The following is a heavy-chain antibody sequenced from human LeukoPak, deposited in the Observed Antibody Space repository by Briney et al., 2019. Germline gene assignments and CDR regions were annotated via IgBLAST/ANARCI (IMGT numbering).Heavy chain of an antibody. CDR1: GFTFSSYA. V-gene: IGHV3-30-3*01. D-gene: IGHD2-21*02. J-gene: IGHJ4*02. CDR2: ISYDGSNK. CDR3: ARDPLAYCGGDCYSFDY. Sequence: PGRSLRLSCAASGFTFSSYAMHWVRQAPGKGLEWVAVISYDGSNKYYADSVKRRFTISRDNSKNTLYLQMNSLRAEDTAVYYCARDPLAYCGGDCYSFDYWGQGTLVTVSS.